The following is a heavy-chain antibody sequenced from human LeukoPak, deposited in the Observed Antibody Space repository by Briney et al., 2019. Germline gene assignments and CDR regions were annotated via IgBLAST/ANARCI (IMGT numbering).Heavy chain of an antibody. D-gene: IGHD3-22*01. J-gene: IGHJ1*01. V-gene: IGHV3-7*01. CDR1: GITFSRYW. CDR3: ATYSSLNRREFQY. CDR2: IKTDGSEK. Sequence: GGSLRLSCAASGITFSRYWMGWVRQAPGKGLQWVANIKTDGSEKYYVDSVKGRFTISRDNAKNSLYLQMNSLRAEDTAVYYCATYSSLNRREFQYWGQGTLLTVSS.